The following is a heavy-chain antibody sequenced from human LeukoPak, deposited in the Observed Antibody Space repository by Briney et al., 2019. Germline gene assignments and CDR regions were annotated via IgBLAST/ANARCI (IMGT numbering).Heavy chain of an antibody. V-gene: IGHV4-38-2*01. CDR2: IYHSGST. Sequence: SETLSLTCAVSGYSISSGYYWGWIRQPPGKGLEWIGSIYHSGSTYYNPSLKSRVTISVDTSENQFSLKLSSVTAADTAVYYCASANYDFWSGAGSNWFDPWGQGTLVTVSS. CDR3: ASANYDFWSGAGSNWFDP. D-gene: IGHD3-3*01. CDR1: GYSISSGYY. J-gene: IGHJ5*02.